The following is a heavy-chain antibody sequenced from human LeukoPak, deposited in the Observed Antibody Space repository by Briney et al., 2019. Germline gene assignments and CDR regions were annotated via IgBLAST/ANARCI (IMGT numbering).Heavy chain of an antibody. CDR2: ISYDGSNK. Sequence: PGGSLRLSCTASGFTYRNYAMHWVRQAPGKGLEWVAVISYDGSNKYYADSVKGRFTISRDNSKNTLYLQMNSLRAEDTAVYYCARGFGRGAYDSPLYWGQGTLVTVSS. CDR1: GFTYRNYA. J-gene: IGHJ4*02. V-gene: IGHV3-30*04. D-gene: IGHD3-22*01. CDR3: ARGFGRGAYDSPLY.